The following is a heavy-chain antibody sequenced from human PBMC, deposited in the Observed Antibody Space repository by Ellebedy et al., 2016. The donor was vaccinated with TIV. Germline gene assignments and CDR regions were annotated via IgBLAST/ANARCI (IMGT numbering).Heavy chain of an antibody. CDR1: GGVFSGYY. CDR3: ARRGWTFDL. D-gene: IGHD6-19*01. CDR2: IYYSGGT. V-gene: IGHV4-59*08. Sequence: MPSETLSLTCSVSGGVFSGYYWSWIRQPPGKRLEWFGYIYYSGGTSYNPSLTSRLTISVDTSRNQFSLELKSVAAADTAVYYCARRGWTFDLWGRGTLVTVSS. J-gene: IGHJ2*01.